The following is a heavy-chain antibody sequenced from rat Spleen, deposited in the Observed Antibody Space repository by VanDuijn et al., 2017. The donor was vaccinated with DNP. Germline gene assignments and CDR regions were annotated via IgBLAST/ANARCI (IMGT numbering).Heavy chain of an antibody. V-gene: IGHV5S11*01. CDR2: ISTGGGKT. CDR3: ARNYFDVSYYFDY. J-gene: IGHJ2*01. Sequence: EVQLVESGGGLVQPGRSMKLSCAASGFTFSNYYMAWVRQAPTKGLEGVASISTGGGKTYYRDSVKGRFTIPRDMAKSTLNLQMDRLRSEETATYSCARNYFDVSYYFDYGGQGVLSQSPQ. D-gene: IGHD1-12*02. CDR1: GFTFSNYY.